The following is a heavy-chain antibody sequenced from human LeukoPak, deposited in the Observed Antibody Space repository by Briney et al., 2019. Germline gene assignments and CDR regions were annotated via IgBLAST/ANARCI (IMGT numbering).Heavy chain of an antibody. CDR3: ARNDYYDSSDNWFDP. J-gene: IGHJ5*02. CDR2: MDPNSGNT. CDR1: GYTFTSYD. D-gene: IGHD3-22*01. V-gene: IGHV1-8*01. Sequence: ASVKVSRKASGYTFTSYDINWVRQATGQGLEWVGWMDPNSGNTGYAQKFQGRVTMTRNTSISTAYMELSSLRSEDTAVYYCARNDYYDSSDNWFDPWGQGTLVTVSS.